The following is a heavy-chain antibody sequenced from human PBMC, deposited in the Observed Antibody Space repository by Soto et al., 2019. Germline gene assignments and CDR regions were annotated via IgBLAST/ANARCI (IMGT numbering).Heavy chain of an antibody. CDR2: IYSGGST. V-gene: IGHV3-66*04. D-gene: IGHD6-19*01. CDR3: ARPSRYSSTIFDY. J-gene: IGHJ4*02. Sequence: GGSLRLSCAASGFTVSSNYMSWVRQAPGKGLEWVSVIYSGGSTYYADSVKGRFTISRDNSKNTLYLQMNSLRAEDTAVYYCARPSRYSSTIFDYWGQGTLVTVSS. CDR1: GFTVSSNY.